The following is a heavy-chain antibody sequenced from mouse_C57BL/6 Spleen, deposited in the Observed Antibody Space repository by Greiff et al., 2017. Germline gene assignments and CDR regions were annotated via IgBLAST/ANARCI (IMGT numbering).Heavy chain of an antibody. Sequence: VQLQQSGAELVKPGASVKLSCKASGYSFTSYGMSWVKQSTGQSLEWIGEINPNGGNTNYNEKFKGKATLTGDKSSRTAYMQLHSLTSEYSAVYFCASAGLAGTFFAYWGQGTTLTVSS. CDR3: ASAGLAGTFFAY. CDR1: GYSFTSYG. V-gene: IGHV1-81*01. CDR2: INPNGGNT. D-gene: IGHD2-2*01. J-gene: IGHJ2*01.